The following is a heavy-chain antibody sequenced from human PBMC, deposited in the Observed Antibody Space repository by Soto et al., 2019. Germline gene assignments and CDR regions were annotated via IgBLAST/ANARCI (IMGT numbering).Heavy chain of an antibody. CDR2: IYPGDSDT. J-gene: IGHJ4*02. D-gene: IGHD2-2*01. CDR3: VRRSTQYCSSTSCSAHFDY. CDR1: GYSFTSYW. V-gene: IGHV5-51*01. Sequence: PGESLKISCKGSGYSFTSYWIGWVRQMPGKGLEWMGIIYPGDSDTRYSPSFQGQVTISADKSISTAYLQWSSLKASDTAMYYCVRRSTQYCSSTSCSAHFDYWGQGTLVTVSS.